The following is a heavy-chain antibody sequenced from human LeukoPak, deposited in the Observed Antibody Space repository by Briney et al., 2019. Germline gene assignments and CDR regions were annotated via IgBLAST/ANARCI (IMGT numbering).Heavy chain of an antibody. CDR3: ARSSGLIVLMVYAIPSFFDY. CDR2: IYHSGST. Sequence: SETLSLTCAVYGGSFSGYYWSWIRQPPGKGLEWIGSIYHSGSTYYNPSFKSRVTISVDTSKNQLSLKLTSVTAADTAVYYCARSSGLIVLMVYAIPSFFDYWGQGTLVTVSS. CDR1: GGSFSGYY. J-gene: IGHJ4*02. V-gene: IGHV4-34*01. D-gene: IGHD2-8*01.